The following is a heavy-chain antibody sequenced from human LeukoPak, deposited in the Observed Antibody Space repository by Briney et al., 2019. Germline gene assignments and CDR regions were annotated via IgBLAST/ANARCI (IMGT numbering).Heavy chain of an antibody. Sequence: GGSLRLSCAASGFTFNSHAMNWVRQAPGKGLEWVSAISGSDGSTYYADSVKGRFTISRDNSKNTLYLQMNSLRAADTAVYHCAKGKGYSSSSSDHWGQGTLVTVSS. CDR1: GFTFNSHA. J-gene: IGHJ5*02. V-gene: IGHV3-23*01. D-gene: IGHD6-6*01. CDR2: ISGSDGST. CDR3: AKGKGYSSSSSDH.